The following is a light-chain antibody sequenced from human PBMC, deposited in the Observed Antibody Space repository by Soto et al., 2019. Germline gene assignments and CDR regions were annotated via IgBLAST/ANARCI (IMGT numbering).Light chain of an antibody. CDR3: QQCCSTPLT. V-gene: IGKV1-5*01. J-gene: IGKJ1*01. Sequence: DIELTQSPSTLSVSVGERVTITCRASQSISSCLAWYQQKPGQAPKLLIYDASSRDSGVPDRFSGSGSGTEFTLTISRLEPEDFAVYYCQQCCSTPLTFGQGTKVDIK. CDR1: QSISSC. CDR2: DAS.